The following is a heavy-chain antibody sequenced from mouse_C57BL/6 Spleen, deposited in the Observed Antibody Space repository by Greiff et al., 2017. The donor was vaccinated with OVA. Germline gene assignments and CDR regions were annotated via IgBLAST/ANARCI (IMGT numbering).Heavy chain of an antibody. V-gene: IGHV10-1*01. CDR2: IRSKSNNYAT. CDR3: VRSDGSSYYWYFDV. CDR1: GFSFNTYA. Sequence: EVHLVESGGGLVQPKGSLKLSCAASGFSFNTYAMNWVRQAPGKGLEWVARIRSKSNNYATYYADSVKDRFTISRDDSESMLYLQMNNLKTEDTAMYYCVRSDGSSYYWYFDVWGTGTTVTVSS. J-gene: IGHJ1*03. D-gene: IGHD1-1*01.